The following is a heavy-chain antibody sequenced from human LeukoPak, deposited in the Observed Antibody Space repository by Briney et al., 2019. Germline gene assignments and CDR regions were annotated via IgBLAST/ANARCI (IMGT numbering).Heavy chain of an antibody. CDR1: GFTFSSYA. CDR3: ARVQYGSGSYVFDY. CDR2: ISSNGGST. D-gene: IGHD3-10*01. V-gene: IGHV3-64*01. Sequence: GGSLRLSCAASGFTFSSYAMHWVRQAPGKGLEYVSAISSNGGSTYYANSVKGRFTTSRDNSKNTLYLQMGSLRAEDMAVYYCARVQYGSGSYVFDYWGQGTLVTVSS. J-gene: IGHJ4*02.